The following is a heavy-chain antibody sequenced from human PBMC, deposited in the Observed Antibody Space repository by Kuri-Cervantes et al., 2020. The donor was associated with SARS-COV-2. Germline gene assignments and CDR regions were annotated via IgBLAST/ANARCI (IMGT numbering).Heavy chain of an antibody. CDR2: ISGSGDST. CDR3: AKVYDFWSGYPIDFDY. D-gene: IGHD3-3*01. CDR1: GFSFSTYG. V-gene: IGHV3-23*01. J-gene: IGHJ4*02. Sequence: LSLTCAASGFSFSTYGMSWVRQAPGKGLEWVSGISGSGDSTYYAASVKGRFTISRDNSKNTLYLQMNSLRAEDTAVYYCAKVYDFWSGYPIDFDYWGQGTLVTVSS.